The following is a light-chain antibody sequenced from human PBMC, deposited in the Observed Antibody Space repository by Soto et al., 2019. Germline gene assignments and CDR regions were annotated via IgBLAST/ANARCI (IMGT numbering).Light chain of an antibody. V-gene: IGLV2-8*01. Sequence: QAVVTQPPSASGSPGQSVTISCTGTSSDVGGYNYVSWYQQHPGKAPKLMIYEVSKRPSGVPDRFSGSKSGNTASLTVSGLQAEDEADYYCSSYAGSNSDVFGTGTKVTVL. J-gene: IGLJ1*01. CDR3: SSYAGSNSDV. CDR2: EVS. CDR1: SSDVGGYNY.